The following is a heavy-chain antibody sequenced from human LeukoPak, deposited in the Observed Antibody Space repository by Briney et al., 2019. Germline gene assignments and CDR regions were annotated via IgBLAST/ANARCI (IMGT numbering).Heavy chain of an antibody. CDR1: GFTFSRYA. D-gene: IGHD3-3*01. CDR2: ISHDGSQK. CDR3: ARNRREIRFLHPFNI. Sequence: ERSLRLSCAASGFTFSRYAMHWVRQAPGKGLEWVAVISHDGSQKFYADSVKGRFTISRDNSQNTLFLELNRLRSEDTAVYFCARNRREIRFLHPFNIWGQGTMVSVSS. V-gene: IGHV3-30*04. J-gene: IGHJ3*02.